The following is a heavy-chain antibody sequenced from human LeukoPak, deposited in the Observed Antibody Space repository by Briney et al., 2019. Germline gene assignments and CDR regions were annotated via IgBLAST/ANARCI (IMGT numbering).Heavy chain of an antibody. CDR1: GFTFSNAW. D-gene: IGHD4-17*01. CDR2: IKSKTDGGTT. CDR3: ARFTSGYGDYDLAVVGAFDI. J-gene: IGHJ3*02. Sequence: PGGSLRLSCAASGFTFSNAWMSWVRQAPGKGLERVGRIKSKTDGGTTDYAAPVKGRFTISRDDSKNTLYLQMNSLRAEDTAVHYCARFTSGYGDYDLAVVGAFDIWGQGTMVTVSS. V-gene: IGHV3-15*01.